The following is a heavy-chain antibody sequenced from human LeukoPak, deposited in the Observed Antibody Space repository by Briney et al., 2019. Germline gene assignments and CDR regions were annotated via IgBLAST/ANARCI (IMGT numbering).Heavy chain of an antibody. CDR2: IRSKANSYAT. CDR1: GFTFSGSA. V-gene: IGHV3-73*01. D-gene: IGHD2-2*01. Sequence: GGSLTLSCAASGFTFSGSAMHWVRQASGKGLEWVGRIRSKANSYATAYAASVKGRFTISRDDSKNTAYLQMNSLKTEDTAVYYCTSKKPAHDAFDIWGQGTMVTVSS. J-gene: IGHJ3*02. CDR3: TSKKPAHDAFDI.